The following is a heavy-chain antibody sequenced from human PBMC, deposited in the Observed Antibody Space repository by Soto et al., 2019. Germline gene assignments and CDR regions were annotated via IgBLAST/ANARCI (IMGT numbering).Heavy chain of an antibody. J-gene: IGHJ6*02. Sequence: GGSLRLSCAASGFTFSSYAMSWVRQAPGKGLEWVSAISGSGGSTYYADSVKGRFTISRDNSKNTLYLQMNSLRAEDTAVYYCAKGYWRGSYYYYGMDVWGQGTTVTVSS. V-gene: IGHV3-23*01. CDR3: AKGYWRGSYYYYGMDV. D-gene: IGHD3-10*01. CDR1: GFTFSSYA. CDR2: ISGSGGST.